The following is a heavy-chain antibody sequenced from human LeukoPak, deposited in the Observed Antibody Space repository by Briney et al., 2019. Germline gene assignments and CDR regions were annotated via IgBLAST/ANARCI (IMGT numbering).Heavy chain of an antibody. V-gene: IGHV3-66*01. CDR1: EFTVSSHY. D-gene: IGHD6-19*01. CDR2: LYSDGST. CDR3: ARMLAVAGIVGGDYFDS. Sequence: GGSLRLSCAASEFTVSSHYMSWVRQAPGKGLEWVSVLYSDGSTYYADSVKDRFTISRDNSKNTLYLQMNSLRAEDTAVYYCARMLAVAGIVGGDYFDSWGQGTLVTVSP. J-gene: IGHJ4*02.